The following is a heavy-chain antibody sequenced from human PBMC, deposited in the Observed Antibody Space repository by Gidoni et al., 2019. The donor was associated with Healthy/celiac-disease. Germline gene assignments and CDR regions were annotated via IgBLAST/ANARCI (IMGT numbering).Heavy chain of an antibody. J-gene: IGHJ4*02. Sequence: VQLVESGGGLVQPVGSLRLSFAASGFTFRSYEMNWVRQAPGKGLEWVSYISSSGSTIYYADSVKGRFTISRDNAKNSLYLQMNSLRAEDTAVYYCARGSIAVAAPAFDYWGQGTLVTVSS. CDR3: ARGSIAVAAPAFDY. D-gene: IGHD6-19*01. V-gene: IGHV3-48*03. CDR2: ISSSGSTI. CDR1: GFTFRSYE.